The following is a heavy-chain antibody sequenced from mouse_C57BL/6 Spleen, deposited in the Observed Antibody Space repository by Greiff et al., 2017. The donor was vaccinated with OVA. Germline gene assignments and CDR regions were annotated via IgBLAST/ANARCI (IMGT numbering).Heavy chain of an antibody. CDR1: GFTFSDYG. CDR2: ISSGSSTI. V-gene: IGHV5-17*01. CDR3: ASPYYSSYYAMDY. J-gene: IGHJ4*01. Sequence: DVMLVEPGGGLVKPGGSLKLSCAASGFTFSDYGMHWVRQAPEKGLEWVAYISSGSSTIYYADTVKGRFTISRDNAKNTLFLQMTSIRSTDTAMDYYASPYYSSYYAMDYWGQGTSVTVSS. D-gene: IGHD2-5*01.